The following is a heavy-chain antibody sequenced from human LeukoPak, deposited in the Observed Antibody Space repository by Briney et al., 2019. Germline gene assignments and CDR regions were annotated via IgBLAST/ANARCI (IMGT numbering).Heavy chain of an antibody. CDR1: GGSISSYY. Sequence: SETLSLTCTVSGGSISSYYWSWIRQPPGKGLEWIGYIYYSGSTNYNPSLKSRVTISVDTSKNQFSLKLSSVTVADTAVYYCARLLWFGELLGPHFDYWGQGTLVTVSS. CDR3: ARLLWFGELLGPHFDY. CDR2: IYYSGST. J-gene: IGHJ4*02. D-gene: IGHD3-10*01. V-gene: IGHV4-59*01.